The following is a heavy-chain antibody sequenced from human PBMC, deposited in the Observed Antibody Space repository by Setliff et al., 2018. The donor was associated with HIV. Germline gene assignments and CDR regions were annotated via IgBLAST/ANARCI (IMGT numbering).Heavy chain of an antibody. D-gene: IGHD7-27*01. CDR2: FYYGGST. Sequence: SQTLSLTCSVSGDSIGTYYWNWARQTPGKRLEWIGFFYYGGSTDYNPALKNRVAISVDTSRNRVSLKMTSVTTADTAVYYCARARLLGGFLSWGRGALVTVSS. CDR1: GDSIGTYY. CDR3: ARARLLGGFLS. J-gene: IGHJ5*02. V-gene: IGHV4-59*01.